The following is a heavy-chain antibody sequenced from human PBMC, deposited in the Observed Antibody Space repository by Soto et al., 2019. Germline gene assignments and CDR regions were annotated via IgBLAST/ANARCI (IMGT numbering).Heavy chain of an antibody. J-gene: IGHJ6*02. V-gene: IGHV4-39*01. D-gene: IGHD3-22*01. Sequence: QLQLQESGPGLVKPSETLSLTCTVSGGSISSSSYYWGWIRQPPGKGLEWIGSIYYSGSTYYNPSLKSRVTISVDTSKNQFSLKLSSVTAADTAVYYCARHRMVYYDSSGYYPSGGMDVWGQGTTVTVSS. CDR3: ARHRMVYYDSSGYYPSGGMDV. CDR2: IYYSGST. CDR1: GGSISSSSYY.